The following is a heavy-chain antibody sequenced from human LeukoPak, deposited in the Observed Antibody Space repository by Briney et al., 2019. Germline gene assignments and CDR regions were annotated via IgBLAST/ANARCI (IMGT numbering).Heavy chain of an antibody. V-gene: IGHV5-51*01. CDR3: ASAAAGTEDIYYFDY. CDR2: IYPGDSDT. J-gene: IGHJ4*02. CDR1: GYSFTSYW. D-gene: IGHD6-13*01. Sequence: PGESLKISCKGSGYSFTSYWIGWVRQMPGKGLEWMGIIYPGDSDTRYSPSFQGQVTISADKSISTAYLQWSSLKASDTAMYYCASAAAGTEDIYYFDYWGQGTLVTVSS.